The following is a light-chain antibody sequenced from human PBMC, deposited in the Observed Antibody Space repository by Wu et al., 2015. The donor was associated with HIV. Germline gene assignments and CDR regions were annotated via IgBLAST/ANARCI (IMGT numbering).Light chain of an antibody. Sequence: DIQMTQSPSTLSASVGDRVTITCRASQSISSRLAWYQQKPGKAPKLLIYTASTLQSGVPSRFSGSGSGTEFTLTISSLHPDDFATYYCQQYNTDSGTFGPGTKVDIK. CDR2: TAS. V-gene: IGKV1-5*03. J-gene: IGKJ3*01. CDR3: QQYNTDSGT. CDR1: QSISSR.